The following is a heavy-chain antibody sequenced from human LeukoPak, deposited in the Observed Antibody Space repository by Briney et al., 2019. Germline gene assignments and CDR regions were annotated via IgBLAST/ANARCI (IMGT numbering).Heavy chain of an antibody. CDR1: GFTFSNYW. CDR2: IKQDGSEK. CDR3: VREPGAPRGWFDS. J-gene: IGHJ5*01. V-gene: IGHV3-7*01. D-gene: IGHD7-27*01. Sequence: GGSLRLSCGASGFTFSNYWMSWVRQVPGKGLEWVANIKQDGSEKYYVDSVKGRFTISRDNAKNSLYLEMNSLRAEDTAVYYCVREPGAPRGWFDSWGQGTLVTVSS.